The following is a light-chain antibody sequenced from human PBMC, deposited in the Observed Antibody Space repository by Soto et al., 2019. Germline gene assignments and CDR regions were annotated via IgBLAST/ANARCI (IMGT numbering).Light chain of an antibody. V-gene: IGLV2-8*01. Sequence: QSALTQPPSASGSPGQSVTISCTGTSSDVGGYNYVSWYQQHPGKAPKLMIYEVTKRPSGVPDRFSGSTSGNTASLTVPGLQAADEADYYCSSYAGTNNFDVVFGGGTKLTVL. J-gene: IGLJ2*01. CDR2: EVT. CDR3: SSYAGTNNFDVV. CDR1: SSDVGGYNY.